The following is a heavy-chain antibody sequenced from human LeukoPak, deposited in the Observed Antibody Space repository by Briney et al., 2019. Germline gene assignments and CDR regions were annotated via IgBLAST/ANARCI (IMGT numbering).Heavy chain of an antibody. CDR1: GFTVSSNY. CDR2: IYSGGST. Sequence: GGSLRLSCAASGFTVSSNYMSWVRQAPGKGLEWVSVIYSGGSTYYADSVKGRFTISRDNSKNTLYLQMNSLRAEDTAVYYCARVRYYFGSGSNGLDVWGQGTTVTVSS. D-gene: IGHD3-10*01. CDR3: ARVRYYFGSGSNGLDV. J-gene: IGHJ6*02. V-gene: IGHV3-53*01.